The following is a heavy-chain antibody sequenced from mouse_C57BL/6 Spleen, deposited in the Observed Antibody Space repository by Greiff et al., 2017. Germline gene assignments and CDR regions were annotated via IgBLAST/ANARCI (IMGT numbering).Heavy chain of an antibody. Sequence: DVKLVESGGGLVKPGGSLKLSCAASGFTFSDYGMHWVRQAPEKGLEWVAYISSGSSTIYYADTVKGRFTISRDNAKNTLFLQMTSLRSEDTAMYYCARYGYDVWFAYWGQGTLVTVSA. J-gene: IGHJ3*01. D-gene: IGHD2-2*01. CDR1: GFTFSDYG. CDR3: ARYGYDVWFAY. CDR2: ISSGSSTI. V-gene: IGHV5-17*01.